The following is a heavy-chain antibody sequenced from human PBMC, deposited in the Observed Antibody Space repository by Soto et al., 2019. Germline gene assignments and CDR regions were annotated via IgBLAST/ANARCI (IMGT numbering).Heavy chain of an antibody. Sequence: QVQLVQSGAEVKKPGASVKVSCKASGYTFTSYGISWVRQAPGQGLEWMGWISAYNGNTNYAQNLQGTVTMTTATSTSTAYMERRSLRSDDTAVYYCARDIGGVVGTTSPSLDYWGQGTLVTVSS. V-gene: IGHV1-18*01. CDR2: ISAYNGNT. CDR1: GYTFTSYG. D-gene: IGHD1-26*01. J-gene: IGHJ4*02. CDR3: ARDIGGVVGTTSPSLDY.